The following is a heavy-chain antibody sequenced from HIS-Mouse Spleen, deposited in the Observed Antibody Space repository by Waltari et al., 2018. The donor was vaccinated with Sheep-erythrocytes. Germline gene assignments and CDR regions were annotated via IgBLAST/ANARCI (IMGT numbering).Heavy chain of an antibody. V-gene: IGHV1-2*02. D-gene: IGHD3-10*01. CDR2: INPNSGGT. Sequence: QVQLVQSGAEVKKPGASVKVSCKASGYTFTGYYMHWVRQAPGQGLEWRGGINPNSGGTNYAQKFQGRVTMTRDPSISTAYMELSRLRSDDTAVYYCASGVIPYGSGSYFLDYWGQGTLVTVSS. J-gene: IGHJ4*02. CDR1: GYTFTGYY. CDR3: ASGVIPYGSGSYFLDY.